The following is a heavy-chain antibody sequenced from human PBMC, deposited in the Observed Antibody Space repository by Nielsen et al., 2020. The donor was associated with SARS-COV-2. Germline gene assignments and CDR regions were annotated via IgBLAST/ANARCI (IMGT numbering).Heavy chain of an antibody. D-gene: IGHD2-15*01. Sequence: GESPQTSCAAPGFPLRILWMIWVPPAPGKGPEWVANITEAGRHIYYMDSAKGRFSLSRDNAKNSLYLQLNRLRSEDTGVYYCAKDSVAATGQICFYGFDVWGQGTTVTVSS. J-gene: IGHJ6*02. V-gene: IGHV3-7*05. CDR3: AKDSVAATGQICFYGFDV. CDR1: GFPLRILW. CDR2: ITEAGRHI.